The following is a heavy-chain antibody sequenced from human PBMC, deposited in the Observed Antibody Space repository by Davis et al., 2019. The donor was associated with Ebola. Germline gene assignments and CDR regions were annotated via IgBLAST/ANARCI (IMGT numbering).Heavy chain of an antibody. J-gene: IGHJ4*02. V-gene: IGHV4-34*01. Sequence: SETLSLTCTIYGGSFSGYYWSWIRQPPGKGLEWLGEVSHSGYTNYNPSLKSRVTISVDKSKNQFSLKLSSVTAADTAVYYCARLGPYNTGYWGQGTLVTASS. CDR1: GGSFSGYY. CDR2: VSHSGYT. CDR3: ARLGPYNTGY. D-gene: IGHD1-1*01.